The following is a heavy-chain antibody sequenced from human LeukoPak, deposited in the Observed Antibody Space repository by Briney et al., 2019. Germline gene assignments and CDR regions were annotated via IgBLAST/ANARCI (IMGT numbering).Heavy chain of an antibody. J-gene: IGHJ5*02. CDR1: GYTFTSYG. D-gene: IGHD3-22*01. CDR3: ARDTPYYYDSSGSNWFDP. V-gene: IGHV1-18*01. CDR2: ISAYNGNT. Sequence: ASVKVSCKASGYTFTSYGISWVRQAPGQGLEWMGWISAYNGNTNYAQKLRGRVTMTTDTSTSTAYMELRSLRSDDTAVYYCARDTPYYYDSSGSNWFDPWGQGTLVTVSS.